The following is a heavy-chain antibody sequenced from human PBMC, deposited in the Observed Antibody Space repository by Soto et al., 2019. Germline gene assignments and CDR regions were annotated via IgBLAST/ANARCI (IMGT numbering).Heavy chain of an antibody. CDR2: IDSSGEK. J-gene: IGHJ5*02. CDR1: GLSITDSEMG. Sequence: GSGSTLVNPTETLTLRCTVSGLSITDSEMGVSWIRQPPGQPLEWLAHIDSSGEKSYRTFLKSRLAISKDTSKSQIVLTMTNMDPADTATYYCARRHLAVAVSPWFDPWGQGIPVTVSS. CDR3: ARRHLAVAVSPWFDP. V-gene: IGHV2-26*01. D-gene: IGHD6-19*01.